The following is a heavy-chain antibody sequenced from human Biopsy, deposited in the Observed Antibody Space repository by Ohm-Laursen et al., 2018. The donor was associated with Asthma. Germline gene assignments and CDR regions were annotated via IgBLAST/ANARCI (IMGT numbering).Heavy chain of an antibody. D-gene: IGHD4-23*01. V-gene: IGHV3-30*03. CDR2: ISSDGHNK. J-gene: IGHJ3*02. CDR3: ARESGQDSGGTGAFDR. Sequence: SLRLSCAASGFVFSQSGMHWVRQAPGKGLEWVALISSDGHNKYYKDSVKGRFTISRDNSKLRLYLEINSLRVEDPAVYYCARESGQDSGGTGAFDRWGQGIMVAVPS. CDR1: GFVFSQSG.